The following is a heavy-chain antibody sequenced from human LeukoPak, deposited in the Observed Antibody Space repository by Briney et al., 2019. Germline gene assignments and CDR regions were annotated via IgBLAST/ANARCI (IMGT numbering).Heavy chain of an antibody. Sequence: SETLSLTCTVSGGSISSYYWSWIRQPAGKGLEWIGRIYTSGSTNYNPSLKSRVTMSVDTSKNQFSLKLSSVTAADTAVYYCARDATSYYGSGSYAWGIYDYWGQGTLVTVSS. CDR1: GGSISSYY. D-gene: IGHD3-10*01. CDR2: IYTSGST. J-gene: IGHJ4*02. CDR3: ARDATSYYGSGSYAWGIYDY. V-gene: IGHV4-4*07.